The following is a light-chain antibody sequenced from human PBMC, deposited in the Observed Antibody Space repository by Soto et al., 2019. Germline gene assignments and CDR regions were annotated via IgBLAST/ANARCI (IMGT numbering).Light chain of an antibody. CDR2: DVS. CDR1: SSDVGAYNY. Sequence: QSVLTQPASVSGSPGQSITISCTGTSSDVGAYNYVSWYQQHPGKAPKLMIYDVSHRPSGVSNRFSGSKSGNTASLTISGLQVEDEADYYCSSYTSSSTLVFGGGTKLTVL. V-gene: IGLV2-14*01. J-gene: IGLJ2*01. CDR3: SSYTSSSTLV.